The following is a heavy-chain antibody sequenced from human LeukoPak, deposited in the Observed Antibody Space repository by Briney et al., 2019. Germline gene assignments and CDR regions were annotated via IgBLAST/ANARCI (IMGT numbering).Heavy chain of an antibody. V-gene: IGHV3-23*01. J-gene: IGHJ4*02. D-gene: IGHD2-8*01. CDR3: ANDYGGHCTNGICSKIDY. CDR2: ISDSGGST. Sequence: PGGSLRLSCAASGFTFSSYEMNWVRQAPGKGLEWVSAISDSGGSTYYADSVKGRFTISRDNSKNTLYLQMNSLRAEDTAVYYCANDYGGHCTNGICSKIDYWGQGTLVTVSS. CDR1: GFTFSSYE.